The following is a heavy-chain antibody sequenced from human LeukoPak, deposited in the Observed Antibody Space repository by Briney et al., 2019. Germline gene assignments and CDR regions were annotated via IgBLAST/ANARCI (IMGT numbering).Heavy chain of an antibody. CDR1: GASISSGGYS. V-gene: IGHV4-30-2*01. Sequence: SETLSLTCAVSGASISSGGYSWSWIRQPPGKGLEWIGCIYHTGSTHYNPSLKSRVTMSVDTSKYKSSLNLNSVTAADTAVYYCARKYSYVSGNWFDPWGQGTLVTVSS. CDR2: IYHTGST. J-gene: IGHJ5*02. CDR3: ARKYSYVSGNWFDP. D-gene: IGHD5-18*01.